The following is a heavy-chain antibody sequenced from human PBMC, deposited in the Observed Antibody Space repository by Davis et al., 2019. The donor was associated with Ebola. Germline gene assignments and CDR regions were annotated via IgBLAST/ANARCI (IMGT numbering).Heavy chain of an antibody. V-gene: IGHV4-34*01. Sequence: PSETLSLTCAVYGGSFSGYYWSWIRQPPGKGLEWIGEINHSGSTNYNPSLKSRVTISLDTSKNHLSLKLSSVTAADTAVYYCARGRHYGDYKYYFDYWGQGTLVTVSS. CDR2: INHSGST. J-gene: IGHJ4*02. CDR3: ARGRHYGDYKYYFDY. CDR1: GGSFSGYY. D-gene: IGHD4-17*01.